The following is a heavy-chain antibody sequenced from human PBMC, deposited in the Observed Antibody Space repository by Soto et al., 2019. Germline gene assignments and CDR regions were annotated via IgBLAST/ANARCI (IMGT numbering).Heavy chain of an antibody. Sequence: ASVKVSCKASGYTFTSYGISWVRQAPGQGIEWMGWISAYNGNTNYAQKLQGRVTMTTDTSTSTAYMELRSLRSDDTAVYYCARDTVLGYCSGGSCYDDAFDIWGQGTMVTVSS. D-gene: IGHD2-15*01. CDR2: ISAYNGNT. CDR1: GYTFTSYG. V-gene: IGHV1-18*01. CDR3: ARDTVLGYCSGGSCYDDAFDI. J-gene: IGHJ3*02.